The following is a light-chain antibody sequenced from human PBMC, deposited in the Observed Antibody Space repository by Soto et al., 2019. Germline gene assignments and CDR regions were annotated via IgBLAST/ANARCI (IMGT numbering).Light chain of an antibody. CDR1: QSLSSY. Sequence: EIVLTQSPATLSLSPGERATLSCRASQSLSSYLAWYQQKPGQAPRLLIYDASNRATGIPARFSGSGSGTDFTLTISSLEPEDFAVYCCQQHTNRLTFGGGTKVEIK. V-gene: IGKV3-11*01. CDR2: DAS. CDR3: QQHTNRLT. J-gene: IGKJ4*01.